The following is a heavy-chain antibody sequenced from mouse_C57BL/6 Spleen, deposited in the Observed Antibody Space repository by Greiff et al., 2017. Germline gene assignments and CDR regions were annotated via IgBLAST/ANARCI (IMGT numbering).Heavy chain of an antibody. CDR3: TFITTEFAY. D-gene: IGHD1-2*01. CDR1: GFNIKDYY. Sequence: DVKLQESGAELVRPGASVKLSCTASGFNIKDYYMHWVKQRPEQGLEWIGRIDPEDGDTEYAPKFQGKATMTADTSSNTAYLQLSSLTSEDAAVYYCTFITTEFAYWGQGTLVTVSA. V-gene: IGHV14-1*01. J-gene: IGHJ3*01. CDR2: IDPEDGDT.